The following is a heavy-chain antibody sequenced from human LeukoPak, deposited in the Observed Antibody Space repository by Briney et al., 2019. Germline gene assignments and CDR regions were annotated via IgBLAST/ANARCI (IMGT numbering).Heavy chain of an antibody. D-gene: IGHD2-21*02. CDR2: ISSSSSYI. CDR3: ASGLAYCGGDCYGY. Sequence: GGSLRLSCAASGFTFSSYSMNWVRQAPGKGLEWVSSISSSSSYIYYADSVKGRFTISRDNAKNSLYLQMNSLRAEDTAVYYCASGLAYCGGDCYGYWGQGTLFTVSS. V-gene: IGHV3-21*01. J-gene: IGHJ4*02. CDR1: GFTFSSYS.